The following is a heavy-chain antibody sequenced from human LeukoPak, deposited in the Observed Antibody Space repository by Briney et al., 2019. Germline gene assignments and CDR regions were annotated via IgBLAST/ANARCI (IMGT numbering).Heavy chain of an antibody. CDR1: GYSFTSYW. J-gene: IGHJ5*02. V-gene: IGHV5-51*01. CDR2: IYPGDSDT. CDR3: ARRVVRGVNYWFDP. Sequence: GESLKTSCKGSGYSFTSYWIGWMRQMPGKGLEWMGIIYPGDSDTRYSPSFQGQVTISADKSISTAYLQWSSLKASDTAMYYCARRVVRGVNYWFDPRGQGTLVTVSS. D-gene: IGHD3-10*01.